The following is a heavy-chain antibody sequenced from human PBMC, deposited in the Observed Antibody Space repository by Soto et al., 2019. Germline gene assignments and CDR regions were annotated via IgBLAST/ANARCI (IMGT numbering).Heavy chain of an antibody. CDR1: GYTFTSYD. J-gene: IGHJ6*02. V-gene: IGHV1-8*01. CDR2: MNPNSGNT. CDR3: ARGLNHCISTSCYVDYYYGMDV. Sequence: QVQLVQSGAEVKKPGASVKVSCKASGYTFTSYDINWVRQATGQGLEWMGWMNPNSGNTGYAQKFQGRVTMTRNTSISTAYMELSSLRSEDTSVFYCARGLNHCISTSCYVDYYYGMDVGGQGTTVTVSS. D-gene: IGHD2-2*01.